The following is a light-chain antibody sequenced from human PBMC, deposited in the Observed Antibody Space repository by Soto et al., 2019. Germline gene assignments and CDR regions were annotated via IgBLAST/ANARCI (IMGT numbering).Light chain of an antibody. CDR3: CSYAGSYILL. CDR1: SRDVGTYNY. Sequence: QSVLTQPRSVSGSPKQSVTISCTGTSRDVGTYNYVSWFQQHPGKAPKLMISDVSKRPSGVPDRFSGSKSGNTASLTISGLQAEDEADYYCCSYAGSYILLFGGGTKLTVL. V-gene: IGLV2-11*01. J-gene: IGLJ2*01. CDR2: DVS.